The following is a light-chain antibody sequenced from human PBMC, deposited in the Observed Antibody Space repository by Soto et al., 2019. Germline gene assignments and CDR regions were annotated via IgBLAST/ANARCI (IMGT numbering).Light chain of an antibody. J-gene: IGKJ1*01. CDR3: PHYKDYSWT. CDR1: QSISMW. V-gene: IGKV1-5*03. Sequence: DIHLTQSPSTLSASVGDRITITCRDSQSISMWLAWYQQKPGKAPKLLIYTTSSLESGVPSRFSGSGSGTEFTLTISILQPDDFATYYCPHYKDYSWTFGQGTKVEIK. CDR2: TTS.